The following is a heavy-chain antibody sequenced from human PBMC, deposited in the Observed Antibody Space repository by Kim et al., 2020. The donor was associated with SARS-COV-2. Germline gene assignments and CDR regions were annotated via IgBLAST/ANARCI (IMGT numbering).Heavy chain of an antibody. V-gene: IGHV3-23*01. CDR2: ISGSGGST. CDR3: AKSPFERAFGGVIGY. Sequence: GGSLRLSCAASGFTFTSYAMSWVRQAPGKGLEWVSAISGSGGSTYYADSVKGRFTISRDNSKNTLYLQMNSLRAEDTAVYYCAKSPFERAFGGVIGYWGQGTLVTVSS. CDR1: GFTFTSYA. D-gene: IGHD3-16*02. J-gene: IGHJ4*02.